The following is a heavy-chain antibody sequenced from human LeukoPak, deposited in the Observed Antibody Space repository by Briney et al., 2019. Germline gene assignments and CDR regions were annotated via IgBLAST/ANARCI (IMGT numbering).Heavy chain of an antibody. CDR3: ARDGCSGGSCYPDKAYYYYYMDV. V-gene: IGHV1-69*05. CDR1: GGTFSSYA. J-gene: IGHJ6*03. D-gene: IGHD2-15*01. CDR2: IIPIFGTA. Sequence: SVKVSCKASGGTFSSYAISWVRQAPGQGLEWMGRIIPIFGTANYAQKFQGRVTITTDESTSTAYMELSSLRSEDTAGYYCARDGCSGGSCYPDKAYYYYYMDVWGKGTTVTVSS.